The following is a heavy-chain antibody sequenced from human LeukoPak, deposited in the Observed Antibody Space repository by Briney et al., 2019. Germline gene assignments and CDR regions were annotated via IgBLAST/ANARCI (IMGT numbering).Heavy chain of an antibody. CDR2: ISAYNGNT. J-gene: IGHJ4*02. CDR1: GYTFTSYG. V-gene: IGHV1-18*01. Sequence: GASVKVSCKASGYTFTSYGISWVRQAPGQGLEWMGWISAYNGNTNYAQKLQGRVTMTTDTSTSTAYMELRSLRSDDTAVYYCARDSTPYSSGWETLDYWGQGTLVTVSS. CDR3: ARDSTPYSSGWETLDY. D-gene: IGHD6-19*01.